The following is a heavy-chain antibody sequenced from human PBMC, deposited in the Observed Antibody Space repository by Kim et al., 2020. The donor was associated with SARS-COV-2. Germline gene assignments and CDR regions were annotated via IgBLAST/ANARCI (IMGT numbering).Heavy chain of an antibody. Sequence: YAQKSQGWATMTRDTSISTAYMELSRLRSDDTAVYYCARDNSSGRDAFDIWGQGTMVTVSS. D-gene: IGHD6-19*01. CDR3: ARDNSSGRDAFDI. V-gene: IGHV1-2*04. J-gene: IGHJ3*02.